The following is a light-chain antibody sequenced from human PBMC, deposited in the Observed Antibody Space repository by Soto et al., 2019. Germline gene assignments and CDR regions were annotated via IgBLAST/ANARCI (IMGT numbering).Light chain of an antibody. CDR3: QQYGSSPLT. CDR1: QSVTSNF. J-gene: IGKJ3*01. Sequence: EIVLTQSPGTLSLSPGERATLTCRASQSVTSNFLAWFQQKPGQAPRLLMYGASSRATGIPDRFSGSGSGTDVTLTISRLEPEDFALDYCQQYGSSPLTVGPGTKVDIK. V-gene: IGKV3-20*01. CDR2: GAS.